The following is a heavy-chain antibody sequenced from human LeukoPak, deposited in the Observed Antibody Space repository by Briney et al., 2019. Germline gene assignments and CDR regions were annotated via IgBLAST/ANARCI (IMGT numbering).Heavy chain of an antibody. J-gene: IGHJ4*02. D-gene: IGHD5-18*01. Sequence: GGSLRLSCAASGFTFSSYAMSWVRQAPGKGLEWASAISGSGGSTHYADSVKGRFTISRDNSKNTLYLQMNSLRAEDTAVYYCAKDGRRGYSFGTPNFDYWGQGTLVTVSS. CDR2: ISGSGGST. V-gene: IGHV3-23*01. CDR1: GFTFSSYA. CDR3: AKDGRRGYSFGTPNFDY.